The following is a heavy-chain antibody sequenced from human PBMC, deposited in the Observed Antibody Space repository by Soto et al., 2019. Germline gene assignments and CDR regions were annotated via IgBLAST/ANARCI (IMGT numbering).Heavy chain of an antibody. CDR1: GYTFTSYG. V-gene: IGHV1-18*01. CDR2: ISAYNGNT. Sequence: QVQLVQSGAELKKPGASVKVSCKASGYTFTSYGISWVRQAPGQGLEWMGWISAYNGNTNYAQNLQGRVTMTTDTSTSTAYMELRNLKSDDTAVDYCVRDRGISGGSGWAYFDYWGRGALVTVSS. CDR3: VRDRGISGGSGWAYFDY. J-gene: IGHJ4*02. D-gene: IGHD2-15*01.